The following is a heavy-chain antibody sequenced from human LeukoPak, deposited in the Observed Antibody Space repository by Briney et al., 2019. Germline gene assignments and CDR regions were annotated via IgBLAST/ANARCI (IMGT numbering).Heavy chain of an antibody. CDR3: ARSSGYPFFDF. J-gene: IGHJ5*01. Sequence: PGGSLRLSCEASGFTFSDYSMNWVRQAPGEGLEWPSYITSTSDTIYYADSVKGRFTSSRDNAKNSVYLQMNSLRAEDTAVYYCARSSGYPFFDFWGQGTLVTVSS. CDR2: ITSTSDTI. CDR1: GFTFSDYS. D-gene: IGHD3-22*01. V-gene: IGHV3-48*01.